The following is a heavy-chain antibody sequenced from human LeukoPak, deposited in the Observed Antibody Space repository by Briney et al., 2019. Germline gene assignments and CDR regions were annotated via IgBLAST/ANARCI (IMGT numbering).Heavy chain of an antibody. Sequence: PSETLSLTCAVYGGSFSGYYWSWIRQPPGKGLEWIGEINHSGSTNYNPSLKSRVTISVDTSKNQFSLKLSSVTAADTAVYYCARKSVTVVVVITTSGGYNWFDPWGQGTLVTVSS. CDR2: INHSGST. D-gene: IGHD3-22*01. V-gene: IGHV4-34*01. CDR1: GGSFSGYY. J-gene: IGHJ5*02. CDR3: ARKSVTVVVVITTSGGYNWFDP.